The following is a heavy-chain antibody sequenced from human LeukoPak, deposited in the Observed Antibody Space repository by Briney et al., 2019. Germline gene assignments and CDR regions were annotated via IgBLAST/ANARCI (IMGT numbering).Heavy chain of an antibody. V-gene: IGHV3-20*04. J-gene: IGHJ4*02. CDR1: RFTFDGFG. CDR2: IYWKGDST. CDR3: AREQRYCGSTSCYSFFDY. Sequence: GGSLRLSCAASRFTFDGFGMSWVRQAPGKGVGWVSGIYWKGDSTGYGESVKGRFTISRDNARNSLYLQMNSLRAEDTAFYYCAREQRYCGSTSCYSFFDYWGQGTLVTVSS. D-gene: IGHD2-2*01.